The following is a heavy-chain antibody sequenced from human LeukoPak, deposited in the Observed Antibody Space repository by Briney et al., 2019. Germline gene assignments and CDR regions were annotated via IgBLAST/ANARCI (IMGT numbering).Heavy chain of an antibody. J-gene: IGHJ4*02. D-gene: IGHD3-10*01. CDR3: ARHVGNSGSGSYLTYFDY. V-gene: IGHV4-59*08. CDR1: GGSISSYF. Sequence: PSETLSLTRTVSGGSISSYFWSGIRQPPGKGLECIGHIYYSRSTHYNPSLKSRVTISVDTSKNQFSLNLSSVTAADTAVYYCARHVGNSGSGSYLTYFDYWGQGTLVTVSS. CDR2: IYYSRST.